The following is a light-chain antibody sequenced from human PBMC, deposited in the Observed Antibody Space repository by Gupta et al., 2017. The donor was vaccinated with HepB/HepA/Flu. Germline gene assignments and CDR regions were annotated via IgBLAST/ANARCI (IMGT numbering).Light chain of an antibody. Sequence: QSALTQPRSVSGSPGQSVTISCTGTSSDVGGYNSVSWYQQHPGKAPKLLIYDVTKRPSGVPDRFPGSKSGNTASLTISGLQAEDEADYYCCSYAGSYTVVFAGGTKLTVL. V-gene: IGLV2-11*01. CDR3: CSYAGSYTVV. J-gene: IGLJ2*01. CDR2: DVT. CDR1: SSDVGGYNS.